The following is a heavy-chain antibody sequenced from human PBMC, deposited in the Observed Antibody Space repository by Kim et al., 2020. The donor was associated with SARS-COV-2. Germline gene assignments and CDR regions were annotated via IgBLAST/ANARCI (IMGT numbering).Heavy chain of an antibody. Sequence: GGSLRLSCAASGFTFSSYGMHWVRQAPGKGLEWVAVISYDGSNKYYADSVKGRFTISRDNSKNTLYLQMNSLRAEDTAVYYCAKSVFGSSTSGDYWGQGTLVTVSS. J-gene: IGHJ4*02. CDR3: AKSVFGSSTSGDY. CDR1: GFTFSSYG. V-gene: IGHV3-30*18. CDR2: ISYDGSNK. D-gene: IGHD2-2*01.